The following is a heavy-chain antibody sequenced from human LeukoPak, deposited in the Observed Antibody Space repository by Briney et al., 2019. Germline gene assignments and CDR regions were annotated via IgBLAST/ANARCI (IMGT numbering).Heavy chain of an antibody. CDR1: GGTFSSYA. CDR2: IIPLFGTA. CDR3: ARLAVHYYGSGSYRRDSDY. J-gene: IGHJ4*02. V-gene: IGHV1-69*13. D-gene: IGHD3-10*01. Sequence: GASVKVSCKASGGTFSSYAIGWVRQAPGQGLEWMGGIIPLFGTANHAQKFQGRVTITADESTSTAYMELSSLRSEDTAVYYCARLAVHYYGSGSYRRDSDYWGQGILVTVSS.